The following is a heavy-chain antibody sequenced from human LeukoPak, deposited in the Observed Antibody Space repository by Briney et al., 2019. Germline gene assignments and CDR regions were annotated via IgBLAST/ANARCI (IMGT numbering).Heavy chain of an antibody. CDR3: ARGAWYGIS. Sequence: GGSLRLSCAASGFTFSDYWVTWVRQAPGKGLERLATIKKDGSEKYYVDSVKGRFTISRDNAKNSLDLQMNSLRAEDTAVYYCARGAWYGISWGQGTLVTVSS. V-gene: IGHV3-7*01. CDR1: GFTFSDYW. CDR2: IKKDGSEK. D-gene: IGHD6-13*01. J-gene: IGHJ5*02.